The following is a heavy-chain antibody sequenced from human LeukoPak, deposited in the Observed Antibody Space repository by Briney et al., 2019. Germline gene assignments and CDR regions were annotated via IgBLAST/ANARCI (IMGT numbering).Heavy chain of an antibody. CDR1: GGTFSSYA. J-gene: IGHJ5*02. D-gene: IGHD1-26*01. V-gene: IGHV1-69*06. Sequence: SVKVSCKASGGTFSSYAISWVRQAPGQGLEWMGGIIPIFGTANYAQKFQGRVTITADKSTSTAYMELSSLRSEDTAVYYCARDNSVGDYAWWFDPWGQGTLVTVSS. CDR2: IIPIFGTA. CDR3: ARDNSVGDYAWWFDP.